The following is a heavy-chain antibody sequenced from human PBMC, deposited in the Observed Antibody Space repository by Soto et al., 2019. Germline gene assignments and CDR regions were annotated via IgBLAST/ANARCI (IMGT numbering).Heavy chain of an antibody. D-gene: IGHD6-13*01. CDR2: VSFDGSNK. CDR1: GFTFSTHA. V-gene: IGHV3-30-3*01. Sequence: QVQLVESGGGVVQPGRSLRLSCAASGFTFSTHAMHWVRQAPGKGLECVAIVSFDGSNKYYADSVKGRFTISRDHSKNTLYLQMSGLTPEDTAFYYCARDQTGITTAGGGRIDHWGQGTLVTVSS. J-gene: IGHJ4*02. CDR3: ARDQTGITTAGGGRIDH.